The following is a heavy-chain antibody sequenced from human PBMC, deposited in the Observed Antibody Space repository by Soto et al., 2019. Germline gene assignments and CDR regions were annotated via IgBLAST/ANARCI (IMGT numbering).Heavy chain of an antibody. D-gene: IGHD5-18*01. Sequence: QITLKESGPTLVKPTQTLTLTCTFSGFSLSTSGVGVGWIRQPPGKALEWLALIYWDDDKRYSPSLKSRLTITKDTSKNQVVLTMTNTDPVDTATYYCAHLMQTRGYSYGGWWFDPWGQGTLVTVSS. J-gene: IGHJ5*02. V-gene: IGHV2-5*02. CDR1: GFSLSTSGVG. CDR2: IYWDDDK. CDR3: AHLMQTRGYSYGGWWFDP.